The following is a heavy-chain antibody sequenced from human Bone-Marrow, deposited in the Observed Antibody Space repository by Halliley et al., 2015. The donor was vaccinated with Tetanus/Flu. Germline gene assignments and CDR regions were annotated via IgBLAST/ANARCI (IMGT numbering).Heavy chain of an antibody. V-gene: IGHV1-46*01. D-gene: IGHD6-13*01. CDR3: ARGRGTAGLGYFDY. CDR2: IPPSGGSP. Sequence: MGIIPPSGGSPTYAQKFRGRITVTRDTSTRTVYVELSSLKSDDTAVYYCARGRGTAGLGYFDYWGQGTLVTVSS. J-gene: IGHJ4*02.